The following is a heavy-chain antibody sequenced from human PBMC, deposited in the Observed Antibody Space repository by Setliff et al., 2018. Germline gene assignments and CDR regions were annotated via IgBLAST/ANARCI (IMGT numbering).Heavy chain of an antibody. CDR2: VYYSGTA. V-gene: IGHV4-59*01. CDR3: ARGQATSSRSSLVY. Sequence: SETLSLTCTVSDGSLSTYYWSWIRQPPGKGLEFIGYVYYSGTANYSPSLRSRLTISVDTSKNQFSLNLSSVTAADTAVYYCARGQATSSRSSLVYWGQGILVTVSS. D-gene: IGHD6-6*01. CDR1: DGSLSTYY. J-gene: IGHJ4*02.